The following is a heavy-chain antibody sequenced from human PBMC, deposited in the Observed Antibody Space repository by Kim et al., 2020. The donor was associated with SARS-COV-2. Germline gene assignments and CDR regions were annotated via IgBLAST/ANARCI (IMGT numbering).Heavy chain of an antibody. CDR2: MNPNSGRT. CDR3: ARGRSRLRRISLVDP. CDR1: GYTFSSYD. V-gene: IGHV1-8*01. D-gene: IGHD4-17*01. J-gene: IGHJ5*02. Sequence: ASVKVSCTASGYTFSSYDINWVRQATGQGPEWMGWMNPNSGRTGYSQKFQGRVTMTSNTSINTAYMGLSSLRSEDTAVYYCARGRSRLRRISLVDPWGQGTRVTVSS.